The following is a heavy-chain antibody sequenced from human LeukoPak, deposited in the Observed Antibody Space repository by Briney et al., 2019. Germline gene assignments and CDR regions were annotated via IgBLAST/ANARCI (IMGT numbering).Heavy chain of an antibody. J-gene: IGHJ4*02. CDR2: ISSSSNYI. V-gene: IGHV3-21*06. CDR3: AKRGYCSSTSCSYYFDY. D-gene: IGHD2-2*01. CDR1: GFTFNSYG. Sequence: GESLRLSCAASGFTFNSYGMNWVRQAPGKGLEWVSSISSSSNYIYYADSVKGRFTISRDNAKNSLFLQMNSLRAEDTAVYYCAKRGYCSSTSCSYYFDYWGQGTLVTVSS.